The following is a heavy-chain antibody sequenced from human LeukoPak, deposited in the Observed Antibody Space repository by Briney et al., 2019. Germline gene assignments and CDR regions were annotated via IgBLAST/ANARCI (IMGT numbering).Heavy chain of an antibody. Sequence: PGGSLRLSCAASGLTFSSYAMHWVRQAPGKGLEWVAVISYDGSNKYYADSVKGRFTISRDNSKNTLYLQMNSLRAEDTAVYYCARGAAGPRDWGQGTLVTVSS. CDR3: ARGAAGPRD. J-gene: IGHJ4*02. CDR1: GLTFSSYA. D-gene: IGHD6-13*01. CDR2: ISYDGSNK. V-gene: IGHV3-30-3*01.